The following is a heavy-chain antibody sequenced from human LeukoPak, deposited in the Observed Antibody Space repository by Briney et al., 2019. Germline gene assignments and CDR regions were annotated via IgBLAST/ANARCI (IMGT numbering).Heavy chain of an antibody. CDR3: ARWGVHGTTTFCFDY. CDR1: GYSFTNYG. D-gene: IGHD2/OR15-2a*01. J-gene: IGHJ4*02. CDR2: ISGENGNI. V-gene: IGHV1-18*01. Sequence: VASVKVSCKTSGYSFTNYGVAWVRQAPGQGLEWMGWISGENGNINFAQKFQGRVTMTTDTSARIACMEMRSLTSDDTAVYFCARWGVHGTTTFCFDYWSQGSLVTVSS.